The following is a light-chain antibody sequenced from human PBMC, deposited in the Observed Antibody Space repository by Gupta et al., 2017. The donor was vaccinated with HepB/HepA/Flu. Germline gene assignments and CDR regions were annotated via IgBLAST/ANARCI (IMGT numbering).Light chain of an antibody. CDR2: QDK. CDR1: TLSRQY. J-gene: IGLJ3*02. Sequence: SDELTQPPSVSVSPGQMARIPCSGDTLSRQYTYWYQQRPGQAPILIIFQDKERPPGIPERFSASSSGTTASLTISDVQSEDAADYFCQSLDASGRVFGGGTKLTVL. V-gene: IGLV3-25*03. CDR3: QSLDASGRV.